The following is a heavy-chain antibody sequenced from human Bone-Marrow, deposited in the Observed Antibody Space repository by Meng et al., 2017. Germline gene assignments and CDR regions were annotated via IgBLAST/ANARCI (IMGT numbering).Heavy chain of an antibody. CDR3: AKDQDGSGSYYSEYFQH. D-gene: IGHD1-26*01. J-gene: IGHJ1*01. V-gene: IGHV3-23*01. Sequence: GESLKISCAASGFTFSNYAMNWVRQAPGKGLEWVSGTSDGGAGIYYADSVKGRFTISRDTSKNTLYLQMNSLRAEDTAVYYCAKDQDGSGSYYSEYFQHWGQGTLVTVSS. CDR1: GFTFSNYA. CDR2: TSDGGAGI.